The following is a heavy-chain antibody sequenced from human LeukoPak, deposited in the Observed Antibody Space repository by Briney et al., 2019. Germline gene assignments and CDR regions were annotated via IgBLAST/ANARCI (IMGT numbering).Heavy chain of an antibody. Sequence: GGSLRLSCAASGFTFSSYSMNWVRQAPGKGLEWVSSISSSSSYIYYADSVKGRFTISRDNSKNTLYLQMNSLRAEDTAVYYCARDSRGIAAAGTYGGFDYWGQGTLVTVSS. CDR3: ARDSRGIAAAGTYGGFDY. D-gene: IGHD6-13*01. CDR1: GFTFSSYS. J-gene: IGHJ4*02. CDR2: ISSSSSYI. V-gene: IGHV3-21*01.